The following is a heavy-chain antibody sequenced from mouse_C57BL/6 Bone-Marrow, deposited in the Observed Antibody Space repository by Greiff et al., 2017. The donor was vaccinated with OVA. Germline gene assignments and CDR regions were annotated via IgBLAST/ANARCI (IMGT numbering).Heavy chain of an antibody. V-gene: IGHV1-59*01. D-gene: IGHD4-1*01. Sequence: QVQLQQPGAELVRPGTSVKLSCKASGYTFTSYWMHWVKQRPGQGLEWIGVIDPSDSYTNYNQKFKGKATLTVDTSSSTAYMQLSSLTSEDSAVYYCAREGELYYFDYWGQGTTLTVSS. CDR3: AREGELYYFDY. CDR2: IDPSDSYT. J-gene: IGHJ2*01. CDR1: GYTFTSYW.